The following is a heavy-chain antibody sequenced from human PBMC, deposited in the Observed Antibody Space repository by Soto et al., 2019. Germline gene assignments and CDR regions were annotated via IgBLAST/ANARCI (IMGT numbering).Heavy chain of an antibody. CDR2: IYYSGST. CDR3: ARPLTPYYYYYYGMDV. CDR1: GGSISSSSYY. V-gene: IGHV4-39*01. Sequence: WETLSLTCTVSGGSISSSSYYWGWIRQPPGKGLEWIGSIYYSGSTYYNPSLKSRVTISVDTSKNQFSLKLSSVTAADTAVYYCARPLTPYYYYYYGMDVWGQGTTVTVSS. J-gene: IGHJ6*02. D-gene: IGHD2-8*01.